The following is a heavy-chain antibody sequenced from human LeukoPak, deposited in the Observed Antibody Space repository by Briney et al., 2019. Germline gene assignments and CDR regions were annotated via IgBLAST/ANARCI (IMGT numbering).Heavy chain of an antibody. Sequence: PGESLKISCKGSGYGFAKYWLAWVRQVPGKGLEWMGIIYPGDSDVKYSPSFQGQVSISAAKSNRTAYLQWSSLKAADSAIYYCARLTAGHWYLDIWGRGTPVIVSS. V-gene: IGHV5-51*01. CDR2: IYPGDSDV. CDR1: GYGFAKYW. D-gene: IGHD5-18*01. J-gene: IGHJ2*01. CDR3: ARLTAGHWYLDI.